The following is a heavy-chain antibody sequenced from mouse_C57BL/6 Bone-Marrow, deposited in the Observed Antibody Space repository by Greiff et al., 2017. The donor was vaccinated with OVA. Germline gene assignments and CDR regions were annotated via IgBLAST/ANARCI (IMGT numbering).Heavy chain of an antibody. CDR1: GFTFSSYA. D-gene: IGHD1-1*01. CDR2: ISDGGSYT. Sequence: EVKLLESGGGLVKPGGSLKLSCAASGFTFSSYAMSWVRQTPEKRLEWVATISDGGSYTYYPDNVKGRFTISRDNAKNNLYLQMSHLKSEDTAMYYCAREEGHGSKGNWFAYWGQGTLVTVSA. J-gene: IGHJ3*01. V-gene: IGHV5-4*01. CDR3: AREEGHGSKGNWFAY.